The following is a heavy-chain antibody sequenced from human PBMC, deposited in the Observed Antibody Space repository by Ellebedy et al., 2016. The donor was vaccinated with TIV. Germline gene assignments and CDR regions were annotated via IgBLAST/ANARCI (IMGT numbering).Heavy chain of an antibody. CDR1: GGTFSSYA. CDR3: ARYPIGAYYYGSGSYLGGMDV. V-gene: IGHV1-69*13. CDR2: IIPIFGTA. J-gene: IGHJ6*02. Sequence: SVKVSXXASGGTFSSYAISWVRQAPGQGLEWMGGIIPIFGTANYAQKFQGRVTITADESTSTAYMELSSLRSEDTAVYYCARYPIGAYYYGSGSYLGGMDVWGQGTTVTVSS. D-gene: IGHD3-10*01.